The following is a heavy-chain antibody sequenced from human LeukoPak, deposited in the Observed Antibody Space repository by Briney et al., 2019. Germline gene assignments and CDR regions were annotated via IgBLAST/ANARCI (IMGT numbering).Heavy chain of an antibody. D-gene: IGHD2-2*01. J-gene: IGHJ6*02. CDR2: INPSGGST. CDR1: GYTFTSYY. Sequence: EASGKVSCKASGYTFTSYYMHWVRQAPGQGLEWMGIINPSGGSTSYAQKFQGRVTMTRDTSTSTVYMELSSLRSEDTAVYYCARMGSSTSCYACYYYGMDVWGQGTTVTVSS. CDR3: ARMGSSTSCYACYYYGMDV. V-gene: IGHV1-46*01.